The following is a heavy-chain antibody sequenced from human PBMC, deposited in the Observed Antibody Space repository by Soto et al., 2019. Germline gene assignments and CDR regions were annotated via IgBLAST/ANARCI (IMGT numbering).Heavy chain of an antibody. CDR2: SYYSGSYSGST. J-gene: IGHJ6*02. D-gene: IGHD2-21*01. Sequence: PSETLSRTCSVSANSVNRDSYFWSWSRQPPGKGMEWIGNSYYSGSYSGSTNHNPSLKSRVTVSVDTSKNQFSLKLRSVTTADTAVYYCARDYKRENCGSVRCNSLDVWGQGTTVTVSS. V-gene: IGHV4-61*01. CDR3: ARDYKRENCGSVRCNSLDV. CDR1: ANSVNRDSYF.